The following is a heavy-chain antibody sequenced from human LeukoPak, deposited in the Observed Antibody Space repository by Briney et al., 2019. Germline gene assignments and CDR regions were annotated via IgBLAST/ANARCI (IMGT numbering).Heavy chain of an antibody. CDR3: ARASRLDSSGYYSGMDV. V-gene: IGHV3-33*08. J-gene: IGHJ6*02. D-gene: IGHD3-22*01. CDR1: GFTLSNFW. Sequence: GGSLRLSCAASGFTLSNFWMNWVRQAPGKGLEWVAVIWYDGSNKYYADSVKGRFTISRDNPKITLYLQMNSLRAEDTAVYYCARASRLDSSGYYSGMDVWGRGTTVTVSS. CDR2: IWYDGSNK.